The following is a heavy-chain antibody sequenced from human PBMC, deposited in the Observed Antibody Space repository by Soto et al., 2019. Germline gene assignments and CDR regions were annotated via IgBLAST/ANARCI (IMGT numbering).Heavy chain of an antibody. Sequence: WGSLRLSCSDCGSTFGNIWIHWIRQAPGQGMEWVSHIGADGTDIVYADSVKGRFIISRDYATNTVYLQMNSLEAEDTAVYYCAKLPWEVAPSWGKGTLVTVSS. CDR2: IGADGTDI. CDR1: GSTFGNIW. V-gene: IGHV3-74*03. D-gene: IGHD1-26*01. J-gene: IGHJ5*02. CDR3: AKLPWEVAPS.